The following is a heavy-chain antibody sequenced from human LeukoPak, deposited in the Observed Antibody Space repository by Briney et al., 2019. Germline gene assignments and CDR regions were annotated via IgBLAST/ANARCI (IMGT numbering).Heavy chain of an antibody. D-gene: IGHD4-17*01. CDR3: ATSLMTTVTSMDY. Sequence: GASVKVSCKASGYTFTSYDINWVRQATGQGLEWMGWMNPNSGNTGYAQKFQGRVTMTRNTSISTAYMELSSLRSEDTAVYYCATSLMTTVTSMDYWGQGTLVTVSS. CDR1: GYTFTSYD. V-gene: IGHV1-8*01. J-gene: IGHJ4*02. CDR2: MNPNSGNT.